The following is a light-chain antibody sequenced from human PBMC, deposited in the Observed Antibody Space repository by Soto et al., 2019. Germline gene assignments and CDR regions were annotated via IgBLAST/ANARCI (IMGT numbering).Light chain of an antibody. CDR3: QSSASSLTRV. CDR1: SSNIGAGYD. V-gene: IGLV1-40*01. CDR2: GNS. Sequence: QSVLTQPPSVSGAPGQRVTISCTGSSSNIGAGYDVHWYQQLPGTAPKLLIYGNSNRPSGVPDRFSGSKSGTSASLAITGLQAEDEAAYYCQSSASSLTRVFGAGTKLTVL. J-gene: IGLJ3*02.